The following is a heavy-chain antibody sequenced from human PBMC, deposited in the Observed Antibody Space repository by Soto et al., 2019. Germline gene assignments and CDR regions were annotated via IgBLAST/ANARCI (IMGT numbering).Heavy chain of an antibody. CDR1: GGSFSGYY. CDR3: ARGFRMVRGVIDY. J-gene: IGHJ4*02. V-gene: IGHV4-34*01. CDR2: INHSGST. D-gene: IGHD3-10*01. Sequence: TSETLSLTCAVYGGSFSGYYWSWIRQPPGKGLEWIGEINHSGSTNYNPSLKSRVTISVDTSKNQFSLKLSSVTAADTAVYYCARGFRMVRGVIDYWGQGTLVTVSS.